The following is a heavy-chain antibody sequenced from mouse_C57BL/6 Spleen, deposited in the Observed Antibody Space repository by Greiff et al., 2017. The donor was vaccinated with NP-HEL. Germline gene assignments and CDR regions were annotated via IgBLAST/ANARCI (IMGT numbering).Heavy chain of an antibody. J-gene: IGHJ2*01. CDR3: ARSRLITTVVHFDY. Sequence: VQLQQSGAELARPGASVKLSCKASGYTFTSYGISWVKQRTGQGLEWIGEIYPRSGNTYYNEKFKGKATLTADKSSSTAYMELRSLTSEDSAVYFCARSRLITTVVHFDYWGQGTTLTVSS. CDR2: IYPRSGNT. D-gene: IGHD1-1*01. CDR1: GYTFTSYG. V-gene: IGHV1-81*01.